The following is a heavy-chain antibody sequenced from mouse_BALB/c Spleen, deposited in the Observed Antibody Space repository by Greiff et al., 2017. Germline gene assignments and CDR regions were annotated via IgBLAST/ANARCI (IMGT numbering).Heavy chain of an antibody. CDR3: ARGEVIYYGPGGAMDY. D-gene: IGHD2-1*01. J-gene: IGHJ4*01. V-gene: IGHV1-54*01. CDR1: GYAFTNYL. CDR2: INPGSGGT. Sequence: QVQLQQSGAELVRPGTSVKVSCKASGYAFTNYLIEWVKQRPGQGLEWIGVINPGSGGTNYNEKFKGKATLTADKSSSTAYMQLSSLTSDDSAVYFCARGEVIYYGPGGAMDYWGQGTSVTVSS.